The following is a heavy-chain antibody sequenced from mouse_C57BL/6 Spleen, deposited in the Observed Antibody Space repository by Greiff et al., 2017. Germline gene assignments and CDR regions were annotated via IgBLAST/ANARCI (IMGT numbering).Heavy chain of an antibody. CDR3: AKTGNWDGFAY. V-gene: IGHV2-2*01. J-gene: IGHJ3*01. CDR2: IWSGGST. CDR1: GFSLTSYG. D-gene: IGHD4-1*01. Sequence: QVQLQQSGPGLVQPSQSLSITCTASGFSLTSYGVHWVRQSPGKGLEWLGVIWSGGSTDYNAAFISRLSISKDNTESQVFFKMNSLQADDTSIYYFAKTGNWDGFAYWGQGTLVTVSA.